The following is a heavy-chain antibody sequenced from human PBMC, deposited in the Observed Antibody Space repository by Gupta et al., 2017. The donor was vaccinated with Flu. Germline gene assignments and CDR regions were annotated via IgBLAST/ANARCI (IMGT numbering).Heavy chain of an antibody. D-gene: IGHD2-2*01. Sequence: SISTSNYYWALIRQPPGKGLEWIGTIYYSGTTYYNPSLRSRATMSLETSRNQFSLKVRSVTAADTAVYYCAGGVGYAAFDLWGQGSLVTVSS. V-gene: IGHV4-39*01. CDR2: IYYSGTT. J-gene: IGHJ4*02. CDR3: AGGVGYAAFDL. CDR1: SISTSNYY.